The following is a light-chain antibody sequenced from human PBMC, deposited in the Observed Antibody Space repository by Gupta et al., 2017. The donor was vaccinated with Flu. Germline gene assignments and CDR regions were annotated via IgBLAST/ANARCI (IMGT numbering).Light chain of an antibody. CDR2: NNN. CDR1: TIGSNV. J-gene: IGLJ3*02. CDR3: AAWDDSLNGLWV. V-gene: IGLV1-44*01. Sequence: TIGSNVVSWYQQLPGTAPKHLIYNNNQRPSGVPARFSASKSGTSASLATRGLQSEDEADYYCAAWDDSLNGLWVFGGGTKLTVL.